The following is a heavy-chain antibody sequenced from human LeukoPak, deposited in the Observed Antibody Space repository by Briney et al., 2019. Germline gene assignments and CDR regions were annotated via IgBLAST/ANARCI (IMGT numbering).Heavy chain of an antibody. V-gene: IGHV3-53*01. CDR1: GFTVSSNY. Sequence: GGSLRLSCAASGFTVSSNYMSRVRQAPGKGLEWVSVIYSGGSTYYADSVKGRFTISRDNSKNTLYLQMNSLRAEDTAVYYCASGIAAAYYFDYWGQGTLVTVSS. CDR2: IYSGGST. D-gene: IGHD6-13*01. CDR3: ASGIAAAYYFDY. J-gene: IGHJ4*02.